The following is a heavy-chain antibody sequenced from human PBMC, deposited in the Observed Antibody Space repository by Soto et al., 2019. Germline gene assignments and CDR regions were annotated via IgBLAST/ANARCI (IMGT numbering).Heavy chain of an antibody. V-gene: IGHV4-39*01. J-gene: IGHJ3*02. D-gene: IGHD1-7*01. CDR3: ARRPTTYNSNYVSGDAFDI. Sequence: QLQLQESGPGLVKPSETLSLTCTVSGGSISSSSYYWGWIRQPPGKGLEWIGSIYYSGSTYYNPSLQSQATISVDSSKNLSSPKLSSVTAAATAVYYCARRPTTYNSNYVSGDAFDIWGQGTMVTVSS. CDR2: IYYSGST. CDR1: GGSISSSSYY.